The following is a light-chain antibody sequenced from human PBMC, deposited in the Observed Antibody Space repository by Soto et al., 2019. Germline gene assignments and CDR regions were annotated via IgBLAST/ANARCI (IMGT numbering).Light chain of an antibody. CDR2: SNN. J-gene: IGLJ1*01. CDR1: SSNIGSNT. Sequence: QSALTQPPSASGTPGQRVTISCSGSSSNIGSNTVNWYQQLPGTAPKLLIYSNNQRPSGVPDRFSGSKSGTSASLAISVLQSEDEADYYCAAWDDSLNGYVFGTGTKVAV. V-gene: IGLV1-44*01. CDR3: AAWDDSLNGYV.